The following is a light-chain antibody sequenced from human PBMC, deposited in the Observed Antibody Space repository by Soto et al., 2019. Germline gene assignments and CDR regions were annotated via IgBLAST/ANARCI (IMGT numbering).Light chain of an antibody. CDR3: QQRSNWPLT. Sequence: EIVLTQSPATLSLSPGKRATLSCRASQSVSSYLAWYQQKPGQAPRLLIYDTSNRAGGIPARFRGSGSGTDFTLTISSLEPDDFAVYYCQQRSNWPLTFGGGTKVEIK. CDR2: DTS. J-gene: IGKJ4*01. CDR1: QSVSSY. V-gene: IGKV3-11*01.